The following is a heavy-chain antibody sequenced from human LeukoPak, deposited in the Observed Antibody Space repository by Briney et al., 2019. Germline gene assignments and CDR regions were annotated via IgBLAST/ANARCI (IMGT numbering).Heavy chain of an antibody. V-gene: IGHV1-8*01. CDR2: MNPNSGNT. D-gene: IGHD4-23*01. CDR3: ARGLPDYGGNSIYNWFDP. Sequence: ASVKVSCKASGYTFTSYDINWVRQATGQGLEWMGWMNPNSGNTGYAQKFQGRVTMTRNTSISTAYMELSSLRSEDTAVYYCARGLPDYGGNSIYNWFDPWGQGTLVTVSS. J-gene: IGHJ5*02. CDR1: GYTFTSYD.